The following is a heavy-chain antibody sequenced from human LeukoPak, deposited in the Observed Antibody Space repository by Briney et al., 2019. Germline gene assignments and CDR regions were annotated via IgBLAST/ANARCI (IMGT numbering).Heavy chain of an antibody. CDR1: GGSISSGEYY. Sequence: SEALSLTCTVSGGSISSGEYYWGWIRQPPGKGLEWIGYISYDEITDYNPSLGNRVTISLDRSKNQFSLKLTSVTAADTAVYYCARDHKLPGKQLWFYAFHIWGQGTMITISS. J-gene: IGHJ3*02. V-gene: IGHV4-30-4*08. D-gene: IGHD5-18*01. CDR2: ISYDEIT. CDR3: ARDHKLPGKQLWFYAFHI.